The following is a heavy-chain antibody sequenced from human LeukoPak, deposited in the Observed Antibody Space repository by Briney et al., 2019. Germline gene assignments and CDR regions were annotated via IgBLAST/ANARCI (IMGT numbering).Heavy chain of an antibody. CDR3: ARVDTGTYYYDSSGYYEDY. Sequence: PGGSLRLSCGASGFTFSSYSMNWVRQAPGKGLEWVSYISSSSSYTNYADSVKGRFTISRDNAKNSLYLQMNSLRAEDTAVYYCARVDTGTYYYDSSGYYEDYWGQGTLVTVSS. V-gene: IGHV3-21*05. CDR1: GFTFSSYS. J-gene: IGHJ4*02. CDR2: ISSSSSYT. D-gene: IGHD3-22*01.